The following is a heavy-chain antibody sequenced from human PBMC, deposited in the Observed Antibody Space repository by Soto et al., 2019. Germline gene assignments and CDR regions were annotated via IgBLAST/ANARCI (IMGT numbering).Heavy chain of an antibody. CDR3: ARDRGGGYDYYYYYGMDV. D-gene: IGHD5-12*01. Sequence: ASVKVSCKASGGTFSSYAISWVRQAPGQGLEWMGGIIPILGIANYAQKFQGRVTFTADKSTSKAYMELNSLRSEDTAVYYCARDRGGGYDYYYYYGMDVWGQGTTVTVSS. V-gene: IGHV1-69*10. CDR2: IIPILGIA. CDR1: GGTFSSYA. J-gene: IGHJ6*02.